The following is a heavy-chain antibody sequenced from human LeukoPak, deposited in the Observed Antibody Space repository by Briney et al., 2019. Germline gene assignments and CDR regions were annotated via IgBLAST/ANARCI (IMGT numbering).Heavy chain of an antibody. Sequence: SETLSLTCTVSGGSISSYYWSWIRQPPGKGLEWIGYIYYSGSTNYNPSLKSRVTISVDTSKNQFSLKLSSVTAADTAVYYCARHNLGYCSSCMPPKAQLYNWFDPWGQGTLVTVSS. D-gene: IGHD2-2*01. CDR3: ARHNLGYCSSCMPPKAQLYNWFDP. J-gene: IGHJ5*02. CDR2: IYYSGST. CDR1: GGSISSYY. V-gene: IGHV4-59*08.